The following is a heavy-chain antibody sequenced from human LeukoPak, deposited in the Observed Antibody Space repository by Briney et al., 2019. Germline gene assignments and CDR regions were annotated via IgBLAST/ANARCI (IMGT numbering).Heavy chain of an antibody. CDR1: GFTFSSYA. Sequence: GESLRLSCAASGFTFSSYAMSWVRQAPGKGLEWVSAISGSGGSTYYADSVKGRFTISRDNSKNTLYLQMNSLRAEDTAVYYCASHSSGWYYFDYWGRGTLVTVSS. CDR2: ISGSGGST. J-gene: IGHJ4*02. CDR3: ASHSSGWYYFDY. D-gene: IGHD6-19*01. V-gene: IGHV3-23*01.